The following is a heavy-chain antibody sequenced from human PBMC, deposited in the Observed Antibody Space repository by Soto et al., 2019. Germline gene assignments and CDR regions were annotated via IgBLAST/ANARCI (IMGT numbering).Heavy chain of an antibody. J-gene: IGHJ4*02. CDR2: ISGSGDST. D-gene: IGHD5-12*01. Sequence: XGSLRLSCASSVFTFSTYAMICVRHAPGKCLEWVSAISGSGDSTYYADSVKGRFTISRDNSKNTLYLQMSSLRAEDTAIYYCAKDSFINPRGYDSYWGQGTRVTVSS. CDR3: AKDSFINPRGYDSY. CDR1: VFTFSTYA. V-gene: IGHV3-23*01.